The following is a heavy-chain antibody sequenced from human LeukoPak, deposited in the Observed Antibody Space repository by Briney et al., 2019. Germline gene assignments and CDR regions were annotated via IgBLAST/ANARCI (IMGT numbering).Heavy chain of an antibody. CDR2: IYSGGST. D-gene: IGHD6-6*01. CDR1: GFTVSSNY. J-gene: IGHJ3*02. V-gene: IGHV3-66*02. CDR3: ARGRSRSSSYGAFDI. Sequence: GGSLRLSCAASGFTVSSNYMSWVRQAPGKGLEWVSVIYSGGSTYYADSVKGRFTISRDNSKNTLYLQMNSLRAEDTAVYYCARGRSRSSSYGAFDIWGQGTMVTVSS.